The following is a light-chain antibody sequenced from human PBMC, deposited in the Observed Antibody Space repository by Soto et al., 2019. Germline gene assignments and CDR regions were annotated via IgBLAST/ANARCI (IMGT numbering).Light chain of an antibody. CDR3: QQYDGN. CDR2: DAS. Sequence: DIQLTQSPSTLSASVGDRVTLTCRASQNINNWLAWYQQKPGKAPKVLIYDASSLESGVPSRFNGSGSGTEFTLTISSLQPDDFATYYCQQYDGNFGPGTKVDIK. J-gene: IGKJ3*01. V-gene: IGKV1-5*01. CDR1: QNINNW.